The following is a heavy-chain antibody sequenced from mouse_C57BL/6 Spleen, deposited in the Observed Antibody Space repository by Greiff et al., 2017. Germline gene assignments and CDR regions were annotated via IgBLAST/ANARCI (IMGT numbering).Heavy chain of an antibody. CDR2: ISDGGSYT. D-gene: IGHD1-1*01. CDR1: GFTFSSYA. CDR3: ARGGYYGSRRYFDV. V-gene: IGHV5-4*01. Sequence: EVQLVESGGGLVKPGGSLKLSCAASGFTFSSYAMSWVRQTPEKRLEWVATISDGGSYTYYPDNVKGRFTISRDNAKNNLYLQMSHLKSEDTAMYYCARGGYYGSRRYFDVWGTGTTVTVSS. J-gene: IGHJ1*03.